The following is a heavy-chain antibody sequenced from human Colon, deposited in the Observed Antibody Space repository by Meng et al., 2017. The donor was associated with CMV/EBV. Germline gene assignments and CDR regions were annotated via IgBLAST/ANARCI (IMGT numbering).Heavy chain of an antibody. J-gene: IGHJ4*02. CDR1: GLTFSDSF. D-gene: IGHD3-10*01. Sequence: ESLKISCTASGLTFSDSFMSWVRQAPGKGLEWIGSLYYTGSTDYNPSLKSRVTISVDTSKNQFSLKLSSVTAADTAVYYCARERRYYGSRSPDNWGQGTLVTVSS. CDR2: LYYTGST. V-gene: IGHV4-39*07. CDR3: ARERRYYGSRSPDN.